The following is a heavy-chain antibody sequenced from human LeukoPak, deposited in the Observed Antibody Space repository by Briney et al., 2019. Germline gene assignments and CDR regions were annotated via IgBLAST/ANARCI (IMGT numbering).Heavy chain of an antibody. V-gene: IGHV1-18*01. CDR3: ARGGLYDFWSGRSGRSTFDY. CDR2: ISAYNGNT. CDR1: GYTFTSYG. Sequence: ASVKVSCKASGYTFTSYGISWVRQAPGQGLEWMGWISAYNGNTNYAQKLQGRVTMTTDTSTSTAYMELRSLRSDDTAVYYCARGGLYDFWSGRSGRSTFDYWGQGTLVTVSS. D-gene: IGHD3-3*01. J-gene: IGHJ4*02.